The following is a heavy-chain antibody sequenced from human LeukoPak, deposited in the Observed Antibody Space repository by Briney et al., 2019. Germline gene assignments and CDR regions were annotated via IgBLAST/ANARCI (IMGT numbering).Heavy chain of an antibody. V-gene: IGHV4-59*11. D-gene: IGHD6-6*01. CDR3: ARGRSWFDP. CDR1: GGSISSHY. J-gene: IGHJ5*02. Sequence: SETLSLTCTVSGGSISSHYWSWIRQPPGKGLEWIGYIYYSGSTNYNPSLKSRVTISVDTSKNQFPLKLSSVTAADTAVYYCARGRSWFDPWGQGTLVTVSS. CDR2: IYYSGST.